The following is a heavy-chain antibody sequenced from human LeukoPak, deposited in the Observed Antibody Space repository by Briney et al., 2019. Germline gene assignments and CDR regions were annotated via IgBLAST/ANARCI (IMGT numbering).Heavy chain of an antibody. CDR1: GFTFSSYG. CDR2: IYSGGST. J-gene: IGHJ4*02. Sequence: GRSLRLSCAASGFTFSSYGMHWVRQAPGKGLEWVAVIYSGGSTYYADSVKGRFTISRDNSKNTLYLQMNSLRAEDTALYYCARGRVSVYSSSWYYGNWGQGTLVTVSS. D-gene: IGHD6-13*01. V-gene: IGHV3-66*01. CDR3: ARGRVSVYSSSWYYGN.